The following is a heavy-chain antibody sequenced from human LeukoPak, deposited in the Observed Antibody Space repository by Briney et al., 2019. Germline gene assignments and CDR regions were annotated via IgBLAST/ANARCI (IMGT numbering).Heavy chain of an antibody. D-gene: IGHD3-3*01. CDR2: ISNDGSRK. CDR1: GFTFSRHG. CDR3: ARDRAWNYFDY. J-gene: IGHJ4*02. Sequence: PGGSLRLPCAASGFTFSRHGMHWVRQAPGKGLEWVAIISNDGSRKYYAHSVEGRFTISRDNSKNTLYLQMDSLRAEDTAVYYCARDRAWNYFDYWGQGTLVTVSS. V-gene: IGHV3-30*03.